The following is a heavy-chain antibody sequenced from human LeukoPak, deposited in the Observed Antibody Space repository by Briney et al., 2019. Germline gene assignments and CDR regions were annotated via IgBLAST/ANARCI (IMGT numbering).Heavy chain of an antibody. CDR1: GGSFSGYYW. J-gene: IGHJ4*02. V-gene: IGHV3-74*01. D-gene: IGHD3-22*01. CDR3: VVWGEDRSGHRFDF. Sequence: PSETLSLTCAVYGGSFSGYYWMHWVRQAPGKGLMWVSRINTDGSNTHYADSVKGRFTISRDNAKNTLYLQMNGLRVEDTAVYYCVVWGEDRSGHRFDFWGQGTLVTVSS. CDR2: INTDGSNT.